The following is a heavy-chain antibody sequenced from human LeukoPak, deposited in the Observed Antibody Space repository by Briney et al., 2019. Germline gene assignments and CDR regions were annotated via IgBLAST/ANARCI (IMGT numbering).Heavy chain of an antibody. Sequence: GGSLRPSCAASGFTFSDHYMSSTRHPPGRGLEWLYYISISGETAYNADSVKGRFNISRDNGKSTVYMQMNSLRVEDTAVYYCARYGGSGNKVDYWGQGTLVTVSS. CDR3: ARYGGSGNKVDY. CDR2: ISISGETA. J-gene: IGHJ4*02. CDR1: GFTFSDHY. V-gene: IGHV3-11*04. D-gene: IGHD1-14*01.